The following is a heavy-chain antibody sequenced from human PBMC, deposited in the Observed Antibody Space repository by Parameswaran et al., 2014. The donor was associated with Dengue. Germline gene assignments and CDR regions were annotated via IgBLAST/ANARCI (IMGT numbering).Heavy chain of an antibody. CDR2: ISGSGGST. CDR1: SNA. CDR3: AKDREGWGCREFDY. J-gene: IGHJ4*02. Sequence: SNARGCARCPGKGLEWVSAISGSGGSTYYADSVKGRFTISRDNSKNTLYLQMNSLRAEDTAVYYCAKDREGWGCREFDYWGQGTLVTVSS. V-gene: IGHV3-23*01. D-gene: IGHD2-15*01.